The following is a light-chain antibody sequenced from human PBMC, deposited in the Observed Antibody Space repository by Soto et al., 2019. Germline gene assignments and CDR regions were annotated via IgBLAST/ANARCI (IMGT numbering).Light chain of an antibody. Sequence: EIVLTQSPATLSLSPGERATLSCRARPSVTNFLAWYQQKPGQAPRLLISGAFNRATGIPARFSGSGSGTVFTLTISSLEPEDSAVYYCQQRNVWPPVTFGQGTRLEIK. CDR2: GAF. J-gene: IGKJ5*01. CDR3: QQRNVWPPVT. CDR1: PSVTNF. V-gene: IGKV3-11*01.